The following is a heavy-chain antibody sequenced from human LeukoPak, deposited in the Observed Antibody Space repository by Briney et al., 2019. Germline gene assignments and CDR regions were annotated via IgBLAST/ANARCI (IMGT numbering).Heavy chain of an antibody. CDR2: ISSSGSTI. CDR3: ARAFSYYYDSSGYPD. Sequence: GGSLRLSCAASGFSFSTYWMNWVRQAPGKGLEWVSYISSSGSTIYYADSVKGRFTISRDNAKNSLYLQMNSLRAEDTAVYYCARAFSYYYDSSGYPDWGQGTLGTVSS. V-gene: IGHV3-48*04. CDR1: GFSFSTYW. J-gene: IGHJ4*02. D-gene: IGHD3-22*01.